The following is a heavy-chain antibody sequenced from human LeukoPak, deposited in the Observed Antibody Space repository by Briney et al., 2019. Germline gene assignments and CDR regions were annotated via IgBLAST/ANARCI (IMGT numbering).Heavy chain of an antibody. CDR3: ASRHATVTMFFG. V-gene: IGHV4-59*01. CDR1: GTSIKTYY. CDR2: IFDRGTT. D-gene: IGHD4-17*01. J-gene: IGHJ4*02. Sequence: SETLSLTCNVSGTSIKTYYWSWIRQPPGKGLEWIGYIFDRGTTNYNPSLESRVTISAETSKNQVSLKVKSVTAADTAVYYCASRHATVTMFFGWGQGTLVTVSS.